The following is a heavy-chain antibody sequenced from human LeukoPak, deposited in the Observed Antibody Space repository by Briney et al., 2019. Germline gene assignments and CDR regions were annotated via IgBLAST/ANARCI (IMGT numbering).Heavy chain of an antibody. CDR3: ARGAWGRYYYDSSGYRKSPDYDY. J-gene: IGHJ4*02. CDR1: GYTFTSYA. CDR2: INTNTGNP. Sequence: ASVKVSCKASGYTFTSYAMNWVRQAPGQGLEWMGWINTNTGNPTHAQGFTGRFVFSLDTSVSTAYLQISSLKAEDTAVYYCARGAWGRYYYDSSGYRKSPDYDYWGQGTLVTVSS. V-gene: IGHV7-4-1*02. D-gene: IGHD3-22*01.